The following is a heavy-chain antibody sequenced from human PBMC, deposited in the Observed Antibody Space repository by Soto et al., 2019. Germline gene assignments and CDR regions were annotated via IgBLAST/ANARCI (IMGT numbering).Heavy chain of an antibody. CDR1: GFTFSSYA. J-gene: IGHJ4*02. CDR2: ISGSGGST. Sequence: GGSLRLSCAASGFTFSSYAMSWVRQAPGKGLEWVSAISGSGGSTYYADSVKGRFTISRDNSKNTLYLQMNSLRAEDTAVYYCAKDRYYDSSGPLGFSYWGQGNLVTVSS. V-gene: IGHV3-23*01. CDR3: AKDRYYDSSGPLGFSY. D-gene: IGHD3-22*01.